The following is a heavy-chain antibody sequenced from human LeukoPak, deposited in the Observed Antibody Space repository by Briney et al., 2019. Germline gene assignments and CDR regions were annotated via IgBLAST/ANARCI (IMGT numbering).Heavy chain of an antibody. CDR1: GFTLRSYW. J-gene: IGHJ6*02. D-gene: IGHD2-2*01. CDR2: IGTAGDT. Sequence: GGSLRLSCAASGFTLRSYWMHWVRQATGKGLEWVSAIGTAGDTYYPGSVKGRFTISRENAKNSLYLQMNSLRAEDTAVYYCAGDSYCSSTSCTPDDYYYGMDVWGQGTTVTVSS. V-gene: IGHV3-13*01. CDR3: AGDSYCSSTSCTPDDYYYGMDV.